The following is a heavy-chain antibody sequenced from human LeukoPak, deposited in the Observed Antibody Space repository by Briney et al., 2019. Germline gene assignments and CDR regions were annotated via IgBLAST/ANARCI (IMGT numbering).Heavy chain of an antibody. Sequence: KPSETLSLTCAVYGGSFSGYYWSWIRQPPGKGLEWIGEINHSGSTNYSPSLRSRLTMSLDTSKNQFSLTLTSATAADTAVYYCARNTGYSGGWTFDYWGQGILVTVSS. CDR3: ARNTGYSGGWTFDY. CDR1: GGSFSGYY. V-gene: IGHV4-34*01. CDR2: INHSGST. J-gene: IGHJ4*02. D-gene: IGHD6-19*01.